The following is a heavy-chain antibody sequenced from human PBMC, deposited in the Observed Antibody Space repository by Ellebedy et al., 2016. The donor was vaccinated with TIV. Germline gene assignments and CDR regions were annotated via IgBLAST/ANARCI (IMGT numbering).Heavy chain of an antibody. CDR2: INNDGSST. D-gene: IGHD1-26*01. CDR1: GFTFSSYW. V-gene: IGHV3-74*01. CDR3: ARGGAGFDSMNRELSFDS. J-gene: IGHJ4*02. Sequence: GESLKISXAASGFTFSSYWMHWVRQAPGKGLVLVSRINNDGSSTNYADSVKGRFTISRDNAKNTLHLQMNSLRDEDTALYYCARGGAGFDSMNRELSFDSWGQGTLVIVSS.